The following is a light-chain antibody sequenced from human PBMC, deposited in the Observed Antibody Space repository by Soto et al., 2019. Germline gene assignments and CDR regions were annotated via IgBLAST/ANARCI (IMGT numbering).Light chain of an antibody. CDR2: RNN. CDR1: SSNIGGYY. V-gene: IGLV1-47*01. J-gene: IGLJ1*01. Sequence: QSVLTQPPSASGTPGQRVTISCSGSSSNIGGYYVSWYQQLPGTAPKVLIYRNNQRPSGVPDRFSGSKSGTSASLAISGLRSDEEADYYCAAWDDSLSGYVFGTGTKVTVL. CDR3: AAWDDSLSGYV.